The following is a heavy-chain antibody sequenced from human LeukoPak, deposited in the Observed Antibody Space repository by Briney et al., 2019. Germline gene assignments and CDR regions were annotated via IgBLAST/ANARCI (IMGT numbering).Heavy chain of an antibody. CDR2: INPNSGGT. V-gene: IGHV1-2*02. D-gene: IGHD3-22*01. Sequence: ASVKVSCKASGYTFTGNFIHWVRQAPGQGLEWMGWINPNSGGTNYAQKFQGRITMTRDTSISTAYMELSRLRSDDTAVYYCARDPGSSGYETWGQGTLVTVSS. CDR3: ARDPGSSGYET. CDR1: GYTFTGNF. J-gene: IGHJ5*02.